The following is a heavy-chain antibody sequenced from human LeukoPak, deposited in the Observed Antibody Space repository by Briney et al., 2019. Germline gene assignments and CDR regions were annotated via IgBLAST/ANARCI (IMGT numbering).Heavy chain of an antibody. J-gene: IGHJ4*02. CDR1: GGSISSSSYY. V-gene: IGHV4-39*01. CDR3: ARSVPSSGPDY. CDR2: IYYSGST. D-gene: IGHD6-6*01. Sequence: SETLSLTCTVSGGSISSSSYYWGWIRQPPGKGLEWIGSIYYSGSTYYNPPLKSRVTISVDTSKNQFSLKLSSVTAADTAVYYCARSVPSSGPDYWGQGTLVTVSS.